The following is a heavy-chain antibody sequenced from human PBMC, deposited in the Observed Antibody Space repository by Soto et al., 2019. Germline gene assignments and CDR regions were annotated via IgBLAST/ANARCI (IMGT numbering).Heavy chain of an antibody. CDR2: ISATGGST. CDR3: ANAEHPRRSIGFDY. V-gene: IGHV3-23*01. J-gene: IGHJ4*02. D-gene: IGHD3-16*02. Sequence: LRLSCAGSGFTFASYVMTWVRQAPGKGLEWVSSISATGGSTYYAGSVKGRFTISRDNSKNTLFLQMDSLRAEDTAIYYCANAEHPRRSIGFDYWGQGTLVTVSS. CDR1: GFTFASYV.